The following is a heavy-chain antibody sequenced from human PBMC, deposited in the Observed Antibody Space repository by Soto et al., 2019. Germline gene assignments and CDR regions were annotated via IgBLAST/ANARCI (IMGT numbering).Heavy chain of an antibody. CDR2: ISSSGSTI. D-gene: IGHD3-9*01. Sequence: QVQLVESGGGLVKPGGSLRLSCAASGFTFSDYYMSWIRQAPGKGLEWVSYISSSGSTIYYADSVKGRFTISRDNAKNSLYLQMNSLRADDTAVDYCARARLRYFDPDAFDIWGQGTMVTVSS. CDR1: GFTFSDYY. J-gene: IGHJ3*02. CDR3: ARARLRYFDPDAFDI. V-gene: IGHV3-11*01.